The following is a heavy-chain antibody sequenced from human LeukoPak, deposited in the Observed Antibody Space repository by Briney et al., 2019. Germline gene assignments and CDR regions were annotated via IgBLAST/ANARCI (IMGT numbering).Heavy chain of an antibody. CDR2: MSAYNGNT. V-gene: IGHV1-18*01. J-gene: IGHJ6*03. Sequence: ASVKVSCKASGYTFTSYGSSWVRQAPGQGLEWMGWMSAYNGNTNYAQKLQGRVTITTDTSTSPAYMELRSLRSDDTAVYYCDPYYYYYMDVWGKATTATVPS. CDR1: GYTFTSYG. CDR3: DPYYYYYMDV.